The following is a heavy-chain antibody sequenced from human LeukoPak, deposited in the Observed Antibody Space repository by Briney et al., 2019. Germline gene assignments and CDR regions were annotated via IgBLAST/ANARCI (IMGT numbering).Heavy chain of an antibody. CDR3: ARRMTQNDCFAP. CDR1: GDSFCSNSVT. J-gene: IGHJ5*02. CDR2: TYYRSTWYN. Sequence: QTLSLSCAVSGDSFCSNSVTWDCLSQSPGRGCESLNMTYYRSTWYNNNAESVRGRITLNPDTTKNQYSLHLNSVTPEDTAVYYCARRMTQNDCFAPWGQGTLVTVSS. V-gene: IGHV6-1*01. D-gene: IGHD1-1*01.